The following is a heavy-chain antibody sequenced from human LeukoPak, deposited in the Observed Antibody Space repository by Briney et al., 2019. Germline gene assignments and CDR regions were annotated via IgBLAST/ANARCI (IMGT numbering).Heavy chain of an antibody. CDR1: GYTFTGYY. CDR2: INPNSGGT. Sequence: GASVKVSCKASGYTFTGYYMHWVRQAPGQGLEWMGWINPNSGGTNYAQKFQGRVTMTRDTSISTACMELSRLRSDDTAVYYCARSSVTFLPTIDYWGQGTLVTVSS. CDR3: ARSSVTFLPTIDY. D-gene: IGHD4-11*01. V-gene: IGHV1-2*02. J-gene: IGHJ4*02.